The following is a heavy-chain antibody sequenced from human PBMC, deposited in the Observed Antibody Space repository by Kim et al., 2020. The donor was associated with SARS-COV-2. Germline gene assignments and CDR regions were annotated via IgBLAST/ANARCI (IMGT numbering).Heavy chain of an antibody. CDR3: TTENVWFGEFGRTYYFDY. CDR2: IKSKSDGGTT. CDR1: GFTFRNAW. V-gene: IGHV3-15*01. Sequence: GGSLRLSCAASGFTFRNAWMSWVRQAPGKGLEWVGRIKSKSDGGTTDYAATVKGRFTISRDDSKNTLYLQMNSLKTEDTAVYYCTTENVWFGEFGRTYYFDYWGQGTLVTVSS. D-gene: IGHD3-10*01. J-gene: IGHJ4*02.